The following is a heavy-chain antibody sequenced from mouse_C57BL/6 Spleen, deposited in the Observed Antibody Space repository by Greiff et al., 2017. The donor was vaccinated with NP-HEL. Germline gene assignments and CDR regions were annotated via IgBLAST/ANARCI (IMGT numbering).Heavy chain of an antibody. V-gene: IGHV5-16*01. CDR3: ARDGYYGSRGGYFDY. J-gene: IGHJ2*01. Sequence: EVKVVESEGGLVQPGSSMKLSCTASGFTFSDYYMAWVRQVPEKGLEWVANINYDGSSTYYLDSLKSRFIISRDNAKNILYLQMSSLKSEDTATYYCARDGYYGSRGGYFDYWGQGTTLTVSS. D-gene: IGHD1-1*01. CDR1: GFTFSDYY. CDR2: INYDGSST.